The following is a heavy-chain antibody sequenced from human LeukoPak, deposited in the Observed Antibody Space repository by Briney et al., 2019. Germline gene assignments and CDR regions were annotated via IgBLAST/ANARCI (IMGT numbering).Heavy chain of an antibody. J-gene: IGHJ4*02. CDR1: GFTFSSYA. CDR3: ARIPPTVTGLDY. CDR2: ISYDGSNK. Sequence: GGSLRLSCAASGFTFSSYAMHWVRQAPGKGLEWVAVISYDGSNKYYADSVKGRFTISRDNSKNTLYLQMNSLRAEDTAVYYCARIPPTVTGLDYWGQGTLVTVSS. D-gene: IGHD4-11*01. V-gene: IGHV3-30-3*01.